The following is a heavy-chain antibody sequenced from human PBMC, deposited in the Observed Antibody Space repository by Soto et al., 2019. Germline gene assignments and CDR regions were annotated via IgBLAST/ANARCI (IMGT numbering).Heavy chain of an antibody. CDR2: ISYDGSNK. V-gene: IGHV3-30*18. CDR1: GFTFSSYG. J-gene: IGHJ4*02. CDR3: AKVPDSMGGPYYFDY. Sequence: PGGSLRLSCAASGFTFSSYGMHWVRQAPGKGLEWVAVISYDGSNKYYADSVKGRFTISRDNSKSTLYLQMNSLRAEDTAVYYCAKVPDSMGGPYYFDYWGQGTLVTVSS. D-gene: IGHD3-16*01.